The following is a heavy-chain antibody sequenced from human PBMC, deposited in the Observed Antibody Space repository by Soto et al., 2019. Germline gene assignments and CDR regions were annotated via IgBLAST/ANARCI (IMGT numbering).Heavy chain of an antibody. J-gene: IGHJ4*02. V-gene: IGHV1-69*13. CDR2: IIPIFNSA. CDR1: GGTLNNYA. D-gene: IGHD5-12*01. CDR3: AKEVTVASYSFDF. Sequence: SVKVSCKASGGTLNNYALSWVRQAPGQGLEWMGGIIPIFNSANYAQKFQGRVTITADDSTSTAYMELRSLRPDDTAVYYCAKEVTVASYSFDFWGQGTLVTVSS.